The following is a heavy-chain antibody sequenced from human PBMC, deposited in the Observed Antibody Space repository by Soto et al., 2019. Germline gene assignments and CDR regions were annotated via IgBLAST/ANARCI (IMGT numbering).Heavy chain of an antibody. J-gene: IGHJ4*02. CDR3: ARDGHIVVVTAIVYFDY. D-gene: IGHD2-21*02. V-gene: IGHV3-30-3*01. CDR1: GFTFSSYA. CDR2: ISYDGSNK. Sequence: GGSLRLSCAASGFTFSSYAMHWVRQAPGKGLEWVAVISYDGSNKYYADSVKGRFTISRDNSKNTLYLQMNSLRAEDTAVYYCARDGHIVVVTAIVYFDYWGQGTLVTVSS.